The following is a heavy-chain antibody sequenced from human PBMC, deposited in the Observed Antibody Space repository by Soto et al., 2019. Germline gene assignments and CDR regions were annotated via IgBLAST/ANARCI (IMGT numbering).Heavy chain of an antibody. CDR1: GFTFSSYW. D-gene: IGHD2-15*01. CDR2: IKQDGSDK. CDR3: ARDALGYYSGGTCYRYYYYMDV. J-gene: IGHJ6*03. V-gene: IGHV3-7*01. Sequence: EVQVVESGGGLVQPGGSLRLSCAASGFTFSSYWMSWVRQAPGKGLEWVANIKQDGSDKYYVDSVKGRFTISRDNAKNSLELQMNSLRAEDTAVYYCARDALGYYSGGTCYRYYYYMDVWVKGTTVTVSS.